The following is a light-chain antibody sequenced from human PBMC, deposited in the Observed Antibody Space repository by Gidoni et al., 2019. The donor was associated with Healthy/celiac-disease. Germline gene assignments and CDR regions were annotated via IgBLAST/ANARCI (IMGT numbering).Light chain of an antibody. CDR3: QQLNSYPLFT. CDR2: AAS. Sequence: DIQLTQFPSFLSASVGDRVTITCRASKGISSYLAWYQQKPGKAPKLLIYAASTLKSGVPSRFSGSGSGTEFTLTISSLQPEDFSTYYCQQLNSYPLFTFGPGTKVDIK. V-gene: IGKV1-9*01. CDR1: KGISSY. J-gene: IGKJ3*01.